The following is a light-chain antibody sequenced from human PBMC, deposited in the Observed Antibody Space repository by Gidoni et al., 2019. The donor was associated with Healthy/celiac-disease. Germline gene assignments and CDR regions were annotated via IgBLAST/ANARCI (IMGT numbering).Light chain of an antibody. CDR3: SSYTSSSTLVV. J-gene: IGLJ3*02. CDR1: RSDVGGYNY. V-gene: IGLV2-14*01. Sequence: QSALTQPASVSGSPGPSITISCTGTRSDVGGYNYVSWYQQHPGKAPKLMIYEVSNRPSGVPDRFSGSKSGNTASLTISGLQAEDEADYYCSSYTSSSTLVVFGGGTKLTVL. CDR2: EVS.